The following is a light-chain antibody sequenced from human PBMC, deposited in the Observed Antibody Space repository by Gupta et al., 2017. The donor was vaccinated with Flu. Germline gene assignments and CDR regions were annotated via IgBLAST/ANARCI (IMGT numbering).Light chain of an antibody. Sequence: QSVFTQPPSASGTPGQRLPISFSGSTSNIVSNAVNWFQRLPGTAPKLLIYSNDQRPSGVADRFAGSKSGTSAFLASSGLQAEDEAEYCCAAGDDSLNGIPFGGGTKLTVL. CDR2: SND. J-gene: IGLJ2*01. CDR1: TSNIVSNA. CDR3: AAGDDSLNGIP. V-gene: IGLV1-44*01.